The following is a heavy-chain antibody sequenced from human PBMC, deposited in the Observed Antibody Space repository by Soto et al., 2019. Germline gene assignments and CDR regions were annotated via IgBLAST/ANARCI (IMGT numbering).Heavy chain of an antibody. J-gene: IGHJ4*02. D-gene: IGHD2-21*01. CDR2: IRGSNGRT. CDR1: GYTFRKSG. Sequence: QVQLVQSGPEVRKPGASVKVSCKTSGYTFRKSGVSWVLKAPGQRLEWMGWIRGSNGRTYYAEKFQGRLTLTTDTSTNTSYMELRSLRSDDTALFSCVRVGSTDHGRAGRDWGQGTLVTVS. CDR3: VRVGSTDHGRAGRD. V-gene: IGHV1-18*01.